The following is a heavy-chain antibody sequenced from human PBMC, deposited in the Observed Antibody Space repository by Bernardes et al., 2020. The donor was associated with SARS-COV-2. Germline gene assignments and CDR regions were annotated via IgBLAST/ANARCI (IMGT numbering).Heavy chain of an antibody. Sequence: GWSLRLSCEASGFSFSRYGTSWVRQAPGKGLEWVSFIGANGFLTYYGDSVKGRFTISKDNAKNTVYLQMNSLRAEDTAVYFCAKDRSDMDVWGQGTTVTVSS. CDR1: GFSFSRYG. CDR3: AKDRSDMDV. V-gene: IGHV3-23*01. CDR2: IGANGFLT. J-gene: IGHJ6*02.